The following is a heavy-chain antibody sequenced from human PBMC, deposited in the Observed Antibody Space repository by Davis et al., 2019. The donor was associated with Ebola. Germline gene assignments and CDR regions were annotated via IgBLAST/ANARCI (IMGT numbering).Heavy chain of an antibody. Sequence: GESLKISCAASGFTFSNYWMSWVRQAPGKGLEWVANMDLHGSERYYVDSVKGRFTISRDNAKNSLYLQMNSLTAEDTAVYFCAREQSAYFDSWGQGTLVTVSS. CDR3: AREQSAYFDS. J-gene: IGHJ4*02. CDR2: MDLHGSER. V-gene: IGHV3-7*01. CDR1: GFTFSNYW. D-gene: IGHD3-3*01.